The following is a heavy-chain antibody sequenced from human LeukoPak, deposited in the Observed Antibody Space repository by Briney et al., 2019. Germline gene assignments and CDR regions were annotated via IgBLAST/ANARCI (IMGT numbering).Heavy chain of an antibody. V-gene: IGHV3-30*18. CDR1: GFTFSSYG. J-gene: IGHJ4*02. CDR3: AKQYFGSGTYYYFDH. CDR2: ISNDGNNK. Sequence: SGGSLRLSCAASGFTFSSYGMHWVRQAPGTGLEWVAVISNDGNNKYYADSVEGRFTISRDKSKNTLYLQMNSLRAEDTAVYYCAKQYFGSGTYYYFDHWGQGTLVTVSS. D-gene: IGHD3-10*01.